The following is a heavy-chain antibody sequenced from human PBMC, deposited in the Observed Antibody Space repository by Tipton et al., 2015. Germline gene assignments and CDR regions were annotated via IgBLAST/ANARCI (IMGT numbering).Heavy chain of an antibody. D-gene: IGHD6-19*01. CDR1: GFTVSDYS. CDR3: ASSMSVAGTGDS. Sequence: GSLRLSCAASGFTVSDYSMSWIRQAPGKGLEWVSAISGRGASTFYADSVKGRFTISRDNSQNTLFLQMNSLRTDDTAVYYCASSMSVAGTGDSWGQGTLVTVSS. V-gene: IGHV3-23*01. J-gene: IGHJ4*02. CDR2: ISGRGAST.